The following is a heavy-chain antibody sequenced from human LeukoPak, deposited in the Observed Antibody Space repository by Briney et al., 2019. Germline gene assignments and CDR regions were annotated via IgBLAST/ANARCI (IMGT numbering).Heavy chain of an antibody. J-gene: IGHJ4*02. CDR2: IYYSGST. CDR3: ARDTYGGNADY. Sequence: SETLSLTCTVSGGTISSYYWSWIRQPPGKGLEWIGYIYYSGSTNYNPSLKSRVTISVDTSKNQFSLKLSSVTAADTAVYYCARDTYGGNADYWGQGTLVTVSS. CDR1: GGTISSYY. D-gene: IGHD4-23*01. V-gene: IGHV4-59*01.